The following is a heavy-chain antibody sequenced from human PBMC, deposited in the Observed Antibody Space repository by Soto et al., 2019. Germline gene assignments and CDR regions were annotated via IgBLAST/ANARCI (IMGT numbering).Heavy chain of an antibody. CDR3: ARDRGFVVRAPPVDY. CDR2: INPNGGNT. D-gene: IGHD3-10*01. Sequence: ASVKVSCKASGXTFTNYYMHWVRQAPGQGLEWMGIINPNGGNTSYAQKFQGRVTMTTDKSTSTAYMELSSLRSEDTAVYYCARDRGFVVRAPPVDYWGQGTLVTVSS. V-gene: IGHV1-46*01. J-gene: IGHJ4*02. CDR1: GXTFTNYY.